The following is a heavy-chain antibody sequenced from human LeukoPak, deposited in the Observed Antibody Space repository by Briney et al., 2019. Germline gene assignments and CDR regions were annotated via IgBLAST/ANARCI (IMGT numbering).Heavy chain of an antibody. V-gene: IGHV3-7*01. Sequence: GGSLRLSCAASGFTFSSYWMNWARQAPGKGLEWVASINHNGNVNYYVDSVKGRFTISRDNAKNSLYLQMNSLRAEDTAVYYCARDLGDYYDYYYGMDVWGQGTTVTVSS. CDR2: INHNGNVN. D-gene: IGHD3-10*01. CDR1: GFTFSSYW. CDR3: ARDLGDYYDYYYGMDV. J-gene: IGHJ6*02.